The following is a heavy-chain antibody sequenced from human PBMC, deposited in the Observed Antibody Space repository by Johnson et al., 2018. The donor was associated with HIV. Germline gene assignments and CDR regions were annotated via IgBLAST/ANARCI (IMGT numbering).Heavy chain of an antibody. J-gene: IGHJ3*02. V-gene: IGHV3-30-3*01. CDR3: ARVWVRYYNDSSYGAFDI. CDR2: ISYDGSNK. Sequence: QVQLVESGGGVVQPGRSLRLSCAASGFTFSSYAMHWVRQAPGKGLEWVAVISYDGSNKYYADSVKGRFTISRDNSKNTLYLQMNSLRAEDTAVYYGARVWVRYYNDSSYGAFDIWGQGTMVTVSS. CDR1: GFTFSSYA. D-gene: IGHD3-22*01.